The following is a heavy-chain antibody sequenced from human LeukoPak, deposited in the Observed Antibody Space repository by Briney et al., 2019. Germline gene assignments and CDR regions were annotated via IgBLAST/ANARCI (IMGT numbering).Heavy chain of an antibody. CDR2: IKEDGSRK. Sequence: GGSLRLSCAASGFTFSSHWMTWVRQAPGKGLEWVANIKEDGSRKNYMDSVKGRFTISRDNAKNSLYLQMNSLRAEDTAVYYCAREGSYSYGASDAFDIWGQGTMVTVSS. CDR1: GFTFSSHW. J-gene: IGHJ3*02. V-gene: IGHV3-7*01. CDR3: AREGSYSYGASDAFDI. D-gene: IGHD5-18*01.